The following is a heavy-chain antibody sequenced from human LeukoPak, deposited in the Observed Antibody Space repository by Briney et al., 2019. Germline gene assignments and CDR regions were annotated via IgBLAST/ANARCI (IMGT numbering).Heavy chain of an antibody. V-gene: IGHV4-31*03. D-gene: IGHD3-22*01. CDR2: IYYSGST. J-gene: IGHJ3*02. CDR1: GGSISSGGYY. Sequence: PSQTLSLTCTVSGGSISSGGYYWSWIRQHPGKGLEWIGYIYYSGSTYYNPSLKSRVTISVDTSKNQFSLKLSSVTAADTAVYYCARVFPYDSSGYDAFDIWGQGTMVTVSS. CDR3: ARVFPYDSSGYDAFDI.